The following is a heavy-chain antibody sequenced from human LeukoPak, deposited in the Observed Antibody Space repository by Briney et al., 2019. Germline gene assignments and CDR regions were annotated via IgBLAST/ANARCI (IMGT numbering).Heavy chain of an antibody. Sequence: PGGSLRLSCAASGFTFSSYGMHWVRQAPGKGLEWVAVISYDGSNKYYADSVKGRFTISRDNSKNTLYLQMNSLRAEDTAVYYCARSYYDFWSGYYPMMVWGQGTLVTVSS. V-gene: IGHV3-30*03. J-gene: IGHJ4*02. CDR2: ISYDGSNK. CDR3: ARSYYDFWSGYYPMMV. D-gene: IGHD3-3*01. CDR1: GFTFSSYG.